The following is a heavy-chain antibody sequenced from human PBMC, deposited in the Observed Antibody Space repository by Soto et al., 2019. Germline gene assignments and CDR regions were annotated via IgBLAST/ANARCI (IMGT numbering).Heavy chain of an antibody. V-gene: IGHV3-30-3*01. J-gene: IGHJ4*02. CDR2: ISYDGSNK. Sequence: PGGSLRLSCAASGFTFSSYAMHWVRQAPGKGLEWVAVISYDGSNKYYADSVKGRFTISRDNSKNTLYLQMNSLRAEDTAVYYCARDPEQQLVSYYFDYWGQGTLVTVSS. D-gene: IGHD6-13*01. CDR3: ARDPEQQLVSYYFDY. CDR1: GFTFSSYA.